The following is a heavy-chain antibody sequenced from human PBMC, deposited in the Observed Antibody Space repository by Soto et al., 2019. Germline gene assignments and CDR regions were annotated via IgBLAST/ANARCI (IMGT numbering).Heavy chain of an antibody. D-gene: IGHD4-17*01. CDR2: IYWDDDK. Sequence: SGPTLVNPTQTLTLTCTFSGFSLSTSGVGVGWIRQPPGKALEWLALIYWDDDKRYSPSLKSRLTITKDTSKNQVVLTMTNMDPVDTATYYCARRRRDYGDYPRTFDYWGQGTLVTVSS. J-gene: IGHJ4*02. V-gene: IGHV2-5*02. CDR3: ARRRRDYGDYPRTFDY. CDR1: GFSLSTSGVG.